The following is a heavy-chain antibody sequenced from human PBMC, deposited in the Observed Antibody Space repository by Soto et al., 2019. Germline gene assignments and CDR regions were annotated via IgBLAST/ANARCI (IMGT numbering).Heavy chain of an antibody. J-gene: IGHJ4*02. V-gene: IGHV1-3*01. CDR1: GYTFTTYA. CDR3: AYDSSGYLDY. CDR2: INVGNGNT. Sequence: ASVKVSCKASGYTFTTYAMHWVRQAPGQRLEWMGWINVGNGNTKYSQKFQGRVTITRDASASTAHMELSSLRSEDTAVYYCAYDSSGYLDYWGQGTLVTVSS. D-gene: IGHD3-22*01.